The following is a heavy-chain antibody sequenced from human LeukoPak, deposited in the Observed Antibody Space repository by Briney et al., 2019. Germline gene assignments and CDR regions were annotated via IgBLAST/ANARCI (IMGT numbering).Heavy chain of an antibody. CDR3: ARLGYYYDSSGSLGFDY. D-gene: IGHD3-22*01. CDR2: IYPGDSDT. J-gene: IGHJ4*02. Sequence: GESLKISCKGSGYSFTSYWIGWVRQMPGKGLEWMGIIYPGDSDTRYSPSFQGQVTISADKSISTAYLQWSSLKASDTAMYYCARLGYYYDSSGSLGFDYWGQGTLVTVSS. V-gene: IGHV5-51*01. CDR1: GYSFTSYW.